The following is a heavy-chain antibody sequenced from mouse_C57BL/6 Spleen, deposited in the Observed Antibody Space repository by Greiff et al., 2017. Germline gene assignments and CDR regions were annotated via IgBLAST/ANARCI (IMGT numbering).Heavy chain of an antibody. D-gene: IGHD1-1*01. J-gene: IGHJ4*01. CDR1: GFSLTSYG. CDR3: ARHPPHYYGSTYYYAMDY. CDR2: IWSDGST. Sequence: VKLVESGPGLVAPSQSLSITCTVSGFSLTSYGVHWVRQPPGKGLEWLVVIWSDGSTTYNSALKARLSISKDNSKSQVFLKMNRLQTDDTAMYYCARHPPHYYGSTYYYAMDYWGQGTSVTVSS. V-gene: IGHV2-6-1*01.